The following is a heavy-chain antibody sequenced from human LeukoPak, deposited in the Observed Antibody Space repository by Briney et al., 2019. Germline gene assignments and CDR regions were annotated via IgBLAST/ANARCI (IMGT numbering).Heavy chain of an antibody. CDR1: GYTFTSYY. V-gene: IGHV1-46*01. J-gene: IGHJ5*02. CDR3: ARVEGPLRFDP. D-gene: IGHD3-3*01. Sequence: ASVNVSCKASGYTFTSYYMHWVRQAPGQGLEWMGIINPSGGSTSYAQKFQGRVTMTRDTSTSTVYMELSSLRSEDTAVYYCARVEGPLRFDPWGQGTLVTVSS. CDR2: INPSGGST.